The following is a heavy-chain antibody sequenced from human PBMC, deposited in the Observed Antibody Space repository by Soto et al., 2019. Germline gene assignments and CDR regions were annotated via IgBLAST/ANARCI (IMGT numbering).Heavy chain of an antibody. J-gene: IGHJ4*02. D-gene: IGHD6-13*01. CDR2: ISYDGAFK. CDR1: GFTFSSYG. CDR3: AKDYGPKAPYPYSNTHTDF. V-gene: IGHV3-30*18. Sequence: QRHLVESGGGVVQPGRSLRLSCAASGFTFSSYGMHWIRQAPGKGLEWVAVISYDGAFKDYADSVKGRFTISRDNSENTLFLEMNSLGPSDTAVYYCAKDYGPKAPYPYSNTHTDFWGQGTRVTVSS.